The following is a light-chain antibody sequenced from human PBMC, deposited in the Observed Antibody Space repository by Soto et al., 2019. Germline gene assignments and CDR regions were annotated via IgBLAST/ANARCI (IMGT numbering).Light chain of an antibody. Sequence: EIVLTQSPATLSLSPGERATLSCRASQRVSSYLAWYQQKPGQAPRLLIYDASNRATGIPARFSGSGSGTDFTLTISCLEPEDFAVYYCQQRSNWPTFGQGTKLEIK. J-gene: IGKJ2*01. V-gene: IGKV3-11*01. CDR2: DAS. CDR1: QRVSSY. CDR3: QQRSNWPT.